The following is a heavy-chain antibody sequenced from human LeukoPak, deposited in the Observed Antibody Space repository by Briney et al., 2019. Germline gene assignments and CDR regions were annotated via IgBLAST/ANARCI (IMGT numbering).Heavy chain of an antibody. CDR1: GYSISSGYY. CDR2: IYHSGST. J-gene: IGHJ3*02. V-gene: IGHV4-38-2*02. CDR3: ARYYGDYGDAFDI. D-gene: IGHD4-17*01. Sequence: SETLSLTCTVSGYSISSGYYWGWIRQPPGKGLEWIGSIYHSGSTYYNPSLKSRVTISVDTSKNQFSLKLSSVTAADTAVYYCARYYGDYGDAFDIWGQGTMVTVSS.